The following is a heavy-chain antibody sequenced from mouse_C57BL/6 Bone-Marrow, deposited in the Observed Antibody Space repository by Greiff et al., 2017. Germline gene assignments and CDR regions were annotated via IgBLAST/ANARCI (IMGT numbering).Heavy chain of an antibody. V-gene: IGHV1-85*01. CDR2: IYPRDGST. CDR1: GYTFTSYD. J-gene: IGHJ2*01. CDR3: ARGIYYDYQYYFDY. D-gene: IGHD2-4*01. Sequence: QVQLKESGPELVKPGASVKLSCKASGYTFTSYDINWVKQRPGQGLEWIGWIYPRDGSTKYNEKFKGKATLTVDTSSSTAYMEIHSLTSEDSAVYFCARGIYYDYQYYFDYWGQGTTLTVSS.